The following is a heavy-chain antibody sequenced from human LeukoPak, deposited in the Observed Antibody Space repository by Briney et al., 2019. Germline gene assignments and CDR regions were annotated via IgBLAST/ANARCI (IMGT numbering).Heavy chain of an antibody. CDR3: ARIAGHTLVRARDSWFDP. CDR1: GYTFTGYY. J-gene: IGHJ5*02. D-gene: IGHD3-10*01. V-gene: IGHV1-2*02. Sequence: ASVKVPCKASGYTFTGYYIHWVRQAPGQGPEWMGWINPKNGDTNYAQKFQTRVTMTRDTSISTAYMELRRLRSDDTAVFYCARIAGHTLVRARDSWFDPWGQGTLVTVSP. CDR2: INPKNGDT.